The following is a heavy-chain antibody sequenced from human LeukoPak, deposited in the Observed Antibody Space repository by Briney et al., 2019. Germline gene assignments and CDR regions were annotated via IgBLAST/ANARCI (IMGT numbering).Heavy chain of an antibody. V-gene: IGHV3-15*01. CDR1: ALTFSNAW. D-gene: IGHD3-9*01. Sequence: GGSLRLSCAASALTFSNAWMSWVRQAPGKGLEWVGRIKSKTDGGTTDYAAPVKGRFTISRDNSKNTLYLQMNSLKTEDTDVYYCTTEKGEYYDILTGYYRRMYYFDYWGQGTLVTVSS. J-gene: IGHJ4*02. CDR2: IKSKTDGGTT. CDR3: TTEKGEYYDILTGYYRRMYYFDY.